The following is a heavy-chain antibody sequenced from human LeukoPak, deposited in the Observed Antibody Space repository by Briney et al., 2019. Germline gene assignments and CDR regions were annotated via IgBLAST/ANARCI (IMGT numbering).Heavy chain of an antibody. CDR3: ARADRLHGGPYLIGP. D-gene: IGHD2-21*01. CDR2: INPNSGGT. CDR1: GYSFTDYY. V-gene: IGHV1-2*02. J-gene: IGHJ5*02. Sequence: ASVKVSCKTSGYSFTDYYMHWVRQAPGQGLEWMGWINPNSGGTSSAQRFQGRVTMTRDTSITTVYMEVNWLTSDDTAIYYCARADRLHGGPYLIGPWGQGTLVTVSS.